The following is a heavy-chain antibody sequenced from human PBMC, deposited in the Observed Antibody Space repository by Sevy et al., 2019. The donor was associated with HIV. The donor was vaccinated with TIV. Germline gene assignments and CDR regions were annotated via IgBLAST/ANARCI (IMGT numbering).Heavy chain of an antibody. CDR1: GYTFTSYY. Sequence: ASVKVSCKASGYTFTSYYMHWVRQAPGQGLEWMGIINPSGGSTSYAQKFQGRVTMTRDTSTSTVYMELGSLRSEDTAVYYCASAEKFCTNGVCYMGLFDYWGQGTLVTVSS. V-gene: IGHV1-46*01. CDR2: INPSGGST. J-gene: IGHJ4*02. CDR3: ASAEKFCTNGVCYMGLFDY. D-gene: IGHD2-8*01.